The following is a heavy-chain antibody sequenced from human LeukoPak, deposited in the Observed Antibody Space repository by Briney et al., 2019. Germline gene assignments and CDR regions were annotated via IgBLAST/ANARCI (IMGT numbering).Heavy chain of an antibody. Sequence: PGGSLRLSCAASGFTFSSYGMHWVRQAPGKGLEWVAVIWYDGSNKYYADSVKGRFTISRDNSKNTLYLQMNSLRAEDTAVYYCARDGNDFWSGTYYYYYMDVWGKGTTVTVSS. CDR1: GFTFSSYG. CDR2: IWYDGSNK. D-gene: IGHD3-3*01. J-gene: IGHJ6*03. V-gene: IGHV3-30*19. CDR3: ARDGNDFWSGTYYYYYMDV.